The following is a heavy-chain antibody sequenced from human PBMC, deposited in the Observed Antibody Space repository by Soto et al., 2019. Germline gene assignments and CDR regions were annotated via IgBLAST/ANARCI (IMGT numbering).Heavy chain of an antibody. CDR2: IIPIFDTA. CDR3: ARDSGYYYGSGSSGWFDP. V-gene: IGHV1-69*06. Sequence: AVKVSCKASGGTFSSYAISWVRQAPGQGLEWMGGIIPIFDTANYAQKFQGRVTITADKSTSTAYMELSRLRSEDTAVYYCARDSGYYYGSGSSGWFDPWGQGTLVTVSS. D-gene: IGHD3-10*01. J-gene: IGHJ5*02. CDR1: GGTFSSYA.